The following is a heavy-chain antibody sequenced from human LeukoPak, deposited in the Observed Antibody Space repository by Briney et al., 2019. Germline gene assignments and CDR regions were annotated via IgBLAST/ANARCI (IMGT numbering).Heavy chain of an antibody. CDR2: INPNSGGT. CDR1: GYTFTGYY. V-gene: IGHV1-2*02. J-gene: IGHJ5*02. D-gene: IGHD3-3*01. CDR3: ARDYYDFWSDPFDP. Sequence: ASVKVSCKASGYTFTGYYMHWVRQAPGQGLEWMGWINPNSGGTNYSQKFQGRVTITRDTSASTAYMELSSLRSEDTAVYYCARDYYDFWSDPFDPWGQGTLVTVSS.